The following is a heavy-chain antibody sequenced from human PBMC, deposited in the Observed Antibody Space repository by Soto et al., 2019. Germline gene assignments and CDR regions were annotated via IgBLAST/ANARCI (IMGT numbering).Heavy chain of an antibody. J-gene: IGHJ3*02. V-gene: IGHV1-69*13. CDR1: GCTFSSYA. CDR3: ARDGGRTYYYDSSGYPDAFDI. Sequence: SVKVSCKASGCTFSSYAISWVRQAPGQGLEWMGGIIPIFGTANYAQKFQGRVTITADESTSTAYMELSSLRSEDTAAYYCARDGGRTYYYDSSGYPDAFDIWGQGTMVT. CDR2: IIPIFGTA. D-gene: IGHD3-22*01.